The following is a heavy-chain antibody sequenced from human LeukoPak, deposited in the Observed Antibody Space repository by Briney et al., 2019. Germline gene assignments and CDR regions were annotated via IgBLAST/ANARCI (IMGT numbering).Heavy chain of an antibody. CDR1: GYTFTRYY. CDR2: INPSAGST. Sequence: GVSVKVSCKASGYTFTRYYMYWVRQAPGQGLECMGIINPSAGSTSYAQKFQGRVTMTRDTSTSTVYMELSSLKSDDTAVYYCARRNSGYQDLDFWGQGTQVTVSS. D-gene: IGHD5-12*01. J-gene: IGHJ4*02. V-gene: IGHV1-46*01. CDR3: ARRNSGYQDLDF.